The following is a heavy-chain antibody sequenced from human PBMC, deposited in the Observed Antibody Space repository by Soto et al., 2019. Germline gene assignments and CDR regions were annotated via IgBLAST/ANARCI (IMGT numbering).Heavy chain of an antibody. J-gene: IGHJ4*02. V-gene: IGHV3-64D*06. CDR2: ISANGGDT. Sequence: GGSLRLSCSASGFIFSYYPMEWVRQAPGKGLESVSTISANGGDTFYADSVKGRFTISRDNSRNMVYLQMSSLRVEDTAVYFCVKDRDGYNHYFDSWGQGTLVTVSS. CDR3: VKDRDGYNHYFDS. D-gene: IGHD5-12*01. CDR1: GFIFSYYP.